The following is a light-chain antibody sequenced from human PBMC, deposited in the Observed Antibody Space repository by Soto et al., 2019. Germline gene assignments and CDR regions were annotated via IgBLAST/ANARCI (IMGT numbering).Light chain of an antibody. CDR2: DVS. J-gene: IGLJ2*01. V-gene: IGLV2-14*01. CDR1: SSDVGGYNY. CDR3: SSYTSSSTLV. Sequence: QCVLTQPASVSGSPGQSTTISCTGTSSDVGGYNYVSWYQQHPGKAPKLMIYDVSNRPSGVSNRFSGSKSGNTASLTISGLQAEDEADYYCSSYTSSSTLVFGGGTKVTVL.